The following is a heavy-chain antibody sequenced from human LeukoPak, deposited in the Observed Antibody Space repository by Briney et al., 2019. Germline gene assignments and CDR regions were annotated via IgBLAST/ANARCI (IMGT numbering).Heavy chain of an antibody. CDR3: AKDPGTGTTTLDRFDP. Sequence: GGSLRPSCAASGFTFSSYAMSWVRQAPGKGLEWVSAISGSGGSTYYADSVKGRFTISRDSSKNTLYLQMNSLRAEDTAVYYCAKDPGTGTTTLDRFDPWGQGTLVTVSS. CDR2: ISGSGGST. V-gene: IGHV3-23*01. CDR1: GFTFSSYA. D-gene: IGHD1-1*01. J-gene: IGHJ5*02.